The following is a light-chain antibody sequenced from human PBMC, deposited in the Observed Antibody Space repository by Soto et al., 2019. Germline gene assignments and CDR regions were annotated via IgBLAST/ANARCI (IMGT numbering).Light chain of an antibody. CDR1: SSDIGRFDY. Sequence: QSALTQPPSASGSPGQSVTISCTGSSSDIGRFDYVSWYQQHPGKAPKLLLSEVFHRPSGIPDRFSGSKSGHTASLTVSGLRAEGEASYFCRSYAGRQFFVFGGGTQLAGL. J-gene: IGLJ2*01. CDR2: EVF. V-gene: IGLV2-8*01. CDR3: RSYAGRQFFV.